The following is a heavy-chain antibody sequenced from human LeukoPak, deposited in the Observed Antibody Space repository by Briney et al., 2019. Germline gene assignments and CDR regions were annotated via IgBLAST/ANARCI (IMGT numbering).Heavy chain of an antibody. V-gene: IGHV4-39*01. CDR1: GGSISSSSYY. D-gene: IGHD3-22*01. Sequence: SETLSLTCTVSGGSISSSSYYWGWIRQPPGKGLEWIGSIYYSGSTYYNPSLKSRVTISVDTSKNQFSLKLSSVTAADTAVYYCARTGYDSSGYYYALFDYWGQGTLVTVSS. CDR3: ARTGYDSSGYYYALFDY. CDR2: IYYSGST. J-gene: IGHJ4*02.